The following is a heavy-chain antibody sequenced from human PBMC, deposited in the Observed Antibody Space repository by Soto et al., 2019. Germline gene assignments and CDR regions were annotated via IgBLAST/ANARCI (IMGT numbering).Heavy chain of an antibody. CDR2: IYYSGST. Sequence: SETLSLTCTVSGGSISSGGYYWSWIRQHPGKGLEWIGYIYYSGSTYYNPSLKSRVTISVDTSKNQFSLKLSSVTAADTAVYYCASRPGYYYDSSGLSFYDYWGQGTLVTVSS. V-gene: IGHV4-31*03. D-gene: IGHD3-22*01. CDR3: ASRPGYYYDSSGLSFYDY. CDR1: GGSISSGGYY. J-gene: IGHJ4*02.